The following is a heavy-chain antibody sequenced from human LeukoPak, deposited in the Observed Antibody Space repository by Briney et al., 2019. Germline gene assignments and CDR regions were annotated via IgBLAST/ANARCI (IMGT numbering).Heavy chain of an antibody. J-gene: IGHJ4*02. CDR1: GFTVSSNY. CDR2: IYSSGST. V-gene: IGHV3-53*01. D-gene: IGHD5-24*01. CDR3: ARGRRDGYNGDY. Sequence: PGGALRLSCAASGFTVSSNYMSWVRQAPGKGLEGVSVIYSSGSTYYADSVKARSTISTNNSNNTLYLQMNSLRAEDTAVYYCARGRRDGYNGDYWGQGTLVTVSS.